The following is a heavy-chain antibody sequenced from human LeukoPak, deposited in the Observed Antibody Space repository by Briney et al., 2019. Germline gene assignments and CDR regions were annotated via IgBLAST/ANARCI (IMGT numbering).Heavy chain of an antibody. Sequence: PSQTLSLTCTVSGGSISSGGYYWSWIRQHPGKGLEWIGYIYYSGSTYCNPSLKSRVTISVDTSKNQFSLKLSSVTAADTAVYYCARGGLLFWFDPWGQGTLVTVSS. D-gene: IGHD3-10*01. V-gene: IGHV4-31*03. CDR1: GGSISSGGYY. CDR3: ARGGLLFWFDP. CDR2: IYYSGST. J-gene: IGHJ5*02.